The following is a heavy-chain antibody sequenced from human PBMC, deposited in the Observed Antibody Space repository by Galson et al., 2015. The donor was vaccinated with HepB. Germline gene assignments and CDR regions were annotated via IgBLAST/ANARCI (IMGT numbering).Heavy chain of an antibody. V-gene: IGHV3-30*03. Sequence: SLRLSCAASGFTFTTYGMHWVRQAPGKGLEWVAVISKDGRYKFYADSVTGRFAISRDDSKNTLDLQMNSLRVEDTAMYYCARDQTGDRQWLGYSDYWGRGTLVTVSS. CDR2: ISKDGRYK. CDR3: ARDQTGDRQWLGYSDY. D-gene: IGHD6-19*01. CDR1: GFTFTTYG. J-gene: IGHJ4*02.